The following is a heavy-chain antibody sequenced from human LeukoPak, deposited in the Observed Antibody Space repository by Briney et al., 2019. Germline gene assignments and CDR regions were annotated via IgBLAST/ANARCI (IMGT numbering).Heavy chain of an antibody. CDR1: GGSISTSC. Sequence: SETLSLTCTVSGGSISTSCWNWIRQPPGKGLEWIWYIYYSGIANYNPSLKSRVTIAVDTSKTQFSLKLSSVTAADTAVYYCTSLTLGRYGMGVWGRGPTVTVSS. CDR3: TSLTLGRYGMGV. D-gene: IGHD3-16*01. CDR2: IYYSGIA. J-gene: IGHJ6*02. V-gene: IGHV4-59*08.